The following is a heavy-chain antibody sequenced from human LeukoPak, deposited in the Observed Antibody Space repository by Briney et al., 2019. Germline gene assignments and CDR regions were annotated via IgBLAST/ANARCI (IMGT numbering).Heavy chain of an antibody. D-gene: IGHD6-13*01. Sequence: ASVKVSCKASGYTFTGYYMHWARQAPGQGLEWMGWINPNSGGTNYAQKFQGRVTMTRDTSISTAYMELSRLRSDDTAVYYCARLSGIAAAVGYWGQGTLVTVSS. CDR3: ARLSGIAAAVGY. CDR1: GYTFTGYY. CDR2: INPNSGGT. V-gene: IGHV1-2*02. J-gene: IGHJ4*02.